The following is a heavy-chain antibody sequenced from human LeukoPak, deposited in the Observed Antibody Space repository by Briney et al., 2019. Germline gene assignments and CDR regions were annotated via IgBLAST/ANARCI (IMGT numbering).Heavy chain of an antibody. V-gene: IGHV4-59*08. CDR1: GGSISSYC. CDR3: ARTSVGATSDFDY. Sequence: SETLSLTCTDSGGSISSYCWSWIRQPPGKGLEWIGYIYYSGSTNYNPSLKSRVTISVDTSKNQFSLKLSSVTAADTAVYYCARTSVGATSDFDYWGQGTLVTVSS. D-gene: IGHD1-26*01. CDR2: IYYSGST. J-gene: IGHJ4*02.